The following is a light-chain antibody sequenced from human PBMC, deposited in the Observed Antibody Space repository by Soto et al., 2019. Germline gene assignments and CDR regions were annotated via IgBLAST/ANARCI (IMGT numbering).Light chain of an antibody. V-gene: IGLV2-8*01. CDR3: SSYAVTNIFV. J-gene: IGLJ1*01. CDR2: EVS. CDR1: ISDVGGYNY. Sequence: QSVLTHPPSASGSPGQSVTVSCTGTISDVGGYNYVSWYQQHPGKAPKVIIYEVSKRPSGVPDRFSGSKSGSTASLTVSGLQAEDEADYYCSSYAVTNIFVFGTGTKVTVL.